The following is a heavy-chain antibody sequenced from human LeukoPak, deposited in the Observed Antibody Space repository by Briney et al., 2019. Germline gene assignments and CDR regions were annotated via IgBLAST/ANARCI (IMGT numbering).Heavy chain of an antibody. J-gene: IGHJ4*02. CDR1: GYTFTGYY. V-gene: IGHV1-2*02. D-gene: IGHD5-12*01. Sequence: ASVRVSCKASGYTFTGYYMHWVRQAPGQGLEWMGWINPNSGGTNYAQKFQSRVTMTRDTSISTAYMELSRLRSDDTAVYYCARARRYSGYDPGSGLTTSSSFGYWGQGTLVTVSS. CDR3: ARARRYSGYDPGSGLTTSSSFGY. CDR2: INPNSGGT.